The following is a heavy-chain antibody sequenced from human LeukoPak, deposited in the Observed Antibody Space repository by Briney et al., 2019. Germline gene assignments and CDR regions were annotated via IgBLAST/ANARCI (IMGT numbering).Heavy chain of an antibody. D-gene: IGHD3-16*02. CDR2: IYYSGST. CDR1: GGSISSSSYY. J-gene: IGHJ5*02. Sequence: SETLSLTCTVSGGSISSSSYYWGWIRQPPGKGLEWIGSIYYSGSTYYNPSLKSRVTISVVTSKNQFSLKLSSVTAADTAVYYCARQGKYDYVWGSYRSYNWFDPWGQGTLVTVSS. CDR3: ARQGKYDYVWGSYRSYNWFDP. V-gene: IGHV4-39*01.